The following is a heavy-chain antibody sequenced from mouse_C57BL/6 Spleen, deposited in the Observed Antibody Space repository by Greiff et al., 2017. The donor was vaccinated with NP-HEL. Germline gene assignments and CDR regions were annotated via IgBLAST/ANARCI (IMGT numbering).Heavy chain of an antibody. J-gene: IGHJ1*03. CDR3: APIYYDYDEYFDG. Sequence: QVQLQQPGAELVKPGASVKLSCKASGYTFTSYWMHWVKQRPGQGLEWIGMIHPNSGSTNYNEKFKSKATLTVDKSSSTAYMQLSSLTSEDSAVYYCAPIYYDYDEYFDGWGTGTTVTVSA. V-gene: IGHV1-64*01. CDR2: IHPNSGST. D-gene: IGHD2-4*01. CDR1: GYTFTSYW.